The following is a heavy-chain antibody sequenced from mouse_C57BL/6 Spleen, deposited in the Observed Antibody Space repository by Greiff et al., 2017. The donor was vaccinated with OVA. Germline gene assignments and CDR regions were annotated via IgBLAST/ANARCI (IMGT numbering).Heavy chain of an antibody. V-gene: IGHV5-15*01. CDR2: ISNLAYST. J-gene: IGHJ3*01. Sequence: EVQLVESGGGLVQPGGSLKLSCAASGFTFSDYGMAWVRQAPRQGLEWVAFISNLAYSTYYADTVTGRFTISRENAKNTLYLEMSSLRSEDTAMYYCARGSITTPFAYWGKGTLVTVSA. CDR3: ARGSITTPFAY. D-gene: IGHD1-1*01. CDR1: GFTFSDYG.